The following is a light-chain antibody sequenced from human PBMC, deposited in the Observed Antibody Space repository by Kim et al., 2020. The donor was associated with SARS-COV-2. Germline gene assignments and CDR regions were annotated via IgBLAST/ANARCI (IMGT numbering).Light chain of an antibody. Sequence: ELTQDPAVSVALGQTVRITCQGDSLRSYYASWYQQKPGQAPIVVIYGKNNRPSGIPDRFSGSSSGNTASLTITGAQAEDEADYYCNSRDSSGNHVVFGG. CDR1: SLRSYY. V-gene: IGLV3-19*01. J-gene: IGLJ2*01. CDR2: GKN. CDR3: NSRDSSGNHVV.